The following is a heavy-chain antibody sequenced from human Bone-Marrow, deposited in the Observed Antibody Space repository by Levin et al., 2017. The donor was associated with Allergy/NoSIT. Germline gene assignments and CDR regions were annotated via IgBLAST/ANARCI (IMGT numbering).Heavy chain of an antibody. CDR3: ARAISTGNVDY. CDR1: GGTFGRYS. V-gene: IGHV1-69*06. D-gene: IGHD1-1*01. CDR2: ILPFFGTT. Sequence: SVKVSCKASGGTFGRYSITWVRQAPGQGLEWMGGILPFFGTTTYAQKFQGRVTITADKSTGVAYMELRSLRSEDTAIYYCARAISTGNVDYWGQGTLVTVSS. J-gene: IGHJ4*02.